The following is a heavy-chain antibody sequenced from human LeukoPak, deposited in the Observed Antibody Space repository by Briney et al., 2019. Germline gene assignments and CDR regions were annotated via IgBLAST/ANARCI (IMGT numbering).Heavy chain of an antibody. CDR1: GGSISSYY. D-gene: IGHD3-22*01. CDR2: IYYSGST. Sequence: SETLPLTCTVSGGSISSYYWSWIRQPPGKGLEWIGYIYYSGSTNYNPSLKSRVTISVDTSKNQFSLKLSSVTAADTAVYYCARRVYYYDSSGYPRWYFDLWGRGTLVTVSS. CDR3: ARRVYYYDSSGYPRWYFDL. V-gene: IGHV4-59*08. J-gene: IGHJ2*01.